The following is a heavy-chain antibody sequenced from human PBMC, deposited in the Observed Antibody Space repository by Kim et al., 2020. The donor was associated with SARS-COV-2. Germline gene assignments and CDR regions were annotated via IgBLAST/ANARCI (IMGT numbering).Heavy chain of an antibody. CDR3: ARDQYGNSSDFSDY. V-gene: IGHV3-66*01. D-gene: IGHD6-6*01. J-gene: IGHJ4*02. Sequence: YAASGRGRLSIYRDSSKNTLYLQRNSLRAEDTAVYYCARDQYGNSSDFSDYWGQGTLVTVSS.